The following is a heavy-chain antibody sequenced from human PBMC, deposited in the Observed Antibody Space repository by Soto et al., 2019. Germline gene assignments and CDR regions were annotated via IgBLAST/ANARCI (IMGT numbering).Heavy chain of an antibody. Sequence: ASVKVSCKASDYTFTSYRICWLRQAPGQGREWMGWISAYKGNTNYAQKLQARVTMTTDTYTSTAYMGLRRQRSVDTAMYYCARICPHTLTIGYYYYFMVVCGKGSTVTVSS. CDR3: ARICPHTLTIGYYYYFMVV. CDR2: ISAYKGNT. D-gene: IGHD4-17*01. J-gene: IGHJ6*03. V-gene: IGHV1-18*01. CDR1: DYTFTSYR.